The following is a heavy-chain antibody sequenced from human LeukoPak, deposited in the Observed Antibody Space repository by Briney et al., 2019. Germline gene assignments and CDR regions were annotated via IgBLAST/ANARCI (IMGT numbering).Heavy chain of an antibody. CDR3: ARERFSGGFWTRFDF. V-gene: IGHV3-11*01. D-gene: IGHD1-26*01. CDR1: GFTFSDYY. Sequence: GGSLRLSCAASGFTFSDYYMSWIRQAPGKGLEWVSYISSSGGTIYYADSVKGRFTISRDNAKNSLYLQMTSLRAEDTAVYYCARERFSGGFWTRFDFWGQGSLVTVSS. CDR2: ISSSGGTI. J-gene: IGHJ4*02.